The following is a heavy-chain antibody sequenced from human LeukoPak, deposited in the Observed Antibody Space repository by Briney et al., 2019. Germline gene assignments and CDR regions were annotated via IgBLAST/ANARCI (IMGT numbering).Heavy chain of an antibody. CDR2: ISSSSSYI. J-gene: IGHJ4*02. V-gene: IGHV3-21*01. CDR3: ARDFSEIRYFDWSPNLDFDY. CDR1: GFTFSSYS. D-gene: IGHD3-9*01. Sequence: GGSLRLSCAAAGFTFSSYSMNWVRQAPGKGLEWVSSISSSSSYIYYADSVKGRFTISRDNAKNSLYLQMNSLRAEDTAVYYCARDFSEIRYFDWSPNLDFDYWGQGTLVTVSS.